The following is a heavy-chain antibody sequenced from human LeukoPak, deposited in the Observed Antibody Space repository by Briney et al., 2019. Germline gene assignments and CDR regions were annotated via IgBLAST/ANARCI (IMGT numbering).Heavy chain of an antibody. CDR2: IIPILGIA. D-gene: IGHD6-13*01. CDR1: GGTFSSYA. J-gene: IGHJ6*02. CDR3: ARADLAAAGTDYYYGMDV. Sequence: GASVKVSCKASGGTFSSYAISWVRQAPGQGLEWMGRIIPILGIANYAQKFQGRVTITADKSTSTAYMELSSLRSEDTAVYYCARADLAAAGTDYYYGMDVWGQGTTVTVSS. V-gene: IGHV1-69*04.